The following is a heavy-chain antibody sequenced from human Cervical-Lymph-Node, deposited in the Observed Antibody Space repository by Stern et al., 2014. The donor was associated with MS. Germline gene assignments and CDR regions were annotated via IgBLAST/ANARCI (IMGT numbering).Heavy chain of an antibody. CDR3: ARDHRGVVVPPTIPIPRALDI. J-gene: IGHJ3*02. CDR1: GYTFNDYY. Sequence: QVPLVQSGAEVKKPGTSVKVSCKASGYTFNDYYVHWVRQVPGQGLEWAGQINPKSGGTKYAQKFQGRVTMTTDTSLSTASMDLSRLETDDTAVYFCARDHRGVVVPPTIPIPRALDIWGQGTMVTVSS. V-gene: IGHV1-2*06. CDR2: INPKSGGT. D-gene: IGHD2-2*01.